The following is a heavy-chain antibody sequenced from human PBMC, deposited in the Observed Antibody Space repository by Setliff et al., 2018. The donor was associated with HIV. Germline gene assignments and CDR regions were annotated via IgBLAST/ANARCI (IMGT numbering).Heavy chain of an antibody. V-gene: IGHV1-46*01. J-gene: IGHJ4*02. CDR1: GYTFTSYH. CDR3: ARDLSISNPYYDILTGPGVY. D-gene: IGHD3-9*01. Sequence: ASVKVSCKAVGYTFTSYHMYWVRQAPGQGLEWVGAINPSGGSTRYAQKFQGRVTMTRDTSTSTVYMELSSLRSEDTAVYYCARDLSISNPYYDILTGPGVYWGQGTLVTVSS. CDR2: INPSGGST.